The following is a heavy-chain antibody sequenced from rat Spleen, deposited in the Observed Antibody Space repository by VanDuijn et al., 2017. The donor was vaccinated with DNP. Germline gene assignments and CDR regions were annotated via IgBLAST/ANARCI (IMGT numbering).Heavy chain of an antibody. CDR2: IAYSGIT. J-gene: IGHJ2*01. V-gene: IGHV3-1*01. CDR3: ARWGTYFDY. CDR1: GYSISSSY. Sequence: EVQLQESGPGLVKPSQSLSLTCSVTGYSISSSYRWSWIRQFPTNRMEYIGHIAYSGITNYNPSLKSRISITRDTWKNQFFLQLNSVTTEDTATYYCARWGTYFDYWGQGVMVTVSS.